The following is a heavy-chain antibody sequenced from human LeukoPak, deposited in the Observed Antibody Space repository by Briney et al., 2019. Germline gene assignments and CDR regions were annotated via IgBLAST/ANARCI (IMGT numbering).Heavy chain of an antibody. D-gene: IGHD2-2*02. J-gene: IGHJ3*02. V-gene: IGHV3-48*01. CDR3: ARTCQLLYDDAFDI. Sequence: QPGGSLRLSCAASGFTFSRYSMNWVRQAPGKGLEWVSYISSSSSTIYYADSVKGRFTISRDNAKNSLYLQMNSLRAEDTAMYYCARTCQLLYDDAFDIWGQGTMVTVSS. CDR1: GFTFSRYS. CDR2: ISSSSSTI.